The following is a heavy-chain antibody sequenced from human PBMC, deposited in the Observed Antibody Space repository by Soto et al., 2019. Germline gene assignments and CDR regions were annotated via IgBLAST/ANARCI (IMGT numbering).Heavy chain of an antibody. Sequence: QVQLVQSGAEVKKPGSSVKVSCKASGGTFSSYAISWVRQAPGQGLEWMGGIIPIFGTANYAQKFQGRVTITADKSTRTGYMGLRSLRSEDRAVYYCERHGDAWKVYCSGGSCLSIDYWGQGTLVTVSS. V-gene: IGHV1-69*06. D-gene: IGHD2-15*01. CDR3: ERHGDAWKVYCSGGSCLSIDY. CDR2: IIPIFGTA. J-gene: IGHJ4*02. CDR1: GGTFSSYA.